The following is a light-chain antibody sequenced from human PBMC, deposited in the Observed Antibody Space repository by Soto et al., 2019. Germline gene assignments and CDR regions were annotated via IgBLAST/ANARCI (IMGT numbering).Light chain of an antibody. CDR2: GAS. J-gene: IGKJ5*01. Sequence: EIVMTQSPATLSVSPGERATLSCRASQSVSSHIAWYQQKPGQAPRLLISGASTRATGVPARFSGSGSGTEFTLIISSLQSEDFAVYYCQQYGTSPWTFGQGTRLEIK. V-gene: IGKV3-15*01. CDR3: QQYGTSPWT. CDR1: QSVSSH.